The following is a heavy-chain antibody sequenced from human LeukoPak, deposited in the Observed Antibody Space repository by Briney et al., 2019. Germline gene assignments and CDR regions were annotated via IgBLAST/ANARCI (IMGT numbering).Heavy chain of an antibody. CDR1: GGSFSGYY. J-gene: IGHJ4*02. CDR3: ARGNHVLRYFDWIPLRY. V-gene: IGHV4-34*01. CDR2: INHSGST. Sequence: SETLSLTCAVYGGSFSGYYWSWIRQPPGKGLEWIGEINHSGSTNYNPSLKSRVTISVDTSKNRFSLKLSSVTAADTAVYYCARGNHVLRYFDWIPLRYWGQGTLVTVSS. D-gene: IGHD3-9*01.